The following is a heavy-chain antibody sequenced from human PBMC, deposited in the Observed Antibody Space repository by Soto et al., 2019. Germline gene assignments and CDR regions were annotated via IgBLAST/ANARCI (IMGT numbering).Heavy chain of an antibody. J-gene: IGHJ4*02. V-gene: IGHV1-24*01. Sequence: ASAKVSCKVSGYTLTELSMHWVRQAPGKGLEWMGGFDPEDGETIYAQKFQGRVTMTEDTSTDTAYMELSSLRSEDTAVYYCATGGLGLLLNTTYDSSGSDLGPFDYWGQGTLVTVSS. CDR2: FDPEDGET. CDR3: ATGGLGLLLNTTYDSSGSDLGPFDY. CDR1: GYTLTELS. D-gene: IGHD3-22*01.